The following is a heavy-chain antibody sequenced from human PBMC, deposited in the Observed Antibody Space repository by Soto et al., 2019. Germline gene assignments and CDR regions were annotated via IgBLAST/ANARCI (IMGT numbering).Heavy chain of an antibody. CDR2: ISGSGGST. J-gene: IGHJ6*03. V-gene: IGHV3-23*01. CDR1: GGPVSSYA. Sequence: GSVRRSGAGSGGPVSSYARSWVRQAPGKGLEWVSAISGSGGSTYYADSVKGRFTIPRDNSKNTLYLQMNSLRAEDTAVYYCAKAQTYRDLYYHYTDLDFLGKGTTVTVSS. CDR3: AKAQTYRDLYYHYTDLDF.